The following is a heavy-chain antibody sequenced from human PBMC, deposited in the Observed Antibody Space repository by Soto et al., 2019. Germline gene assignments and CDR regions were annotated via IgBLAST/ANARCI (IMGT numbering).Heavy chain of an antibody. CDR3: ARVPYYGSGSYRVDY. J-gene: IGHJ4*02. D-gene: IGHD3-10*01. V-gene: IGHV4-34*01. Sequence: QVQLQQWGAGLLKPSETLSLTCAVYGGSFSGYYWSWIRQPPGKGLVWIGEINHSGSTNYNPSLTSRVTISVDTSKNQFSLKLSSVTAADTAVYYCARVPYYGSGSYRVDYWGQGTLVTVSS. CDR2: INHSGST. CDR1: GGSFSGYY.